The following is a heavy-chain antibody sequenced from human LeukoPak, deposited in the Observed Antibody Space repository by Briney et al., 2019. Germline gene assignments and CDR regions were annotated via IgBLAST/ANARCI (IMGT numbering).Heavy chain of an antibody. D-gene: IGHD6-19*01. CDR1: GYTFTSYY. J-gene: IGHJ3*02. CDR3: AREIGDSSRWYAFDI. Sequence: EASVKVSCKASGYTFTSYYMHWERHAPGQGLEWMGIFNPSGGSTSYAQKFQGRVTMTRDTSTSTVYMELSSLRSEDTAVYYCAREIGDSSRWYAFDIWGQGTMVTVSS. CDR2: FNPSGGST. V-gene: IGHV1-46*01.